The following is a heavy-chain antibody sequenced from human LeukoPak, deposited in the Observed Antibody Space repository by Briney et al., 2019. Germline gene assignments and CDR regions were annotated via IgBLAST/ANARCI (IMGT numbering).Heavy chain of an antibody. CDR2: IYYSGSA. V-gene: IGHV4-59*12. CDR3: ARDGYNALDY. CDR1: GGSISSYY. Sequence: SETLSLTCTVSGGSISSYYWSWIRQPPGKGLEWIGNIYYSGSANYNPSLKSRVTMSVDTSKNQFSLKLSSVTAADTAVYYCARDGYNALDYWGQGTLVTVSS. J-gene: IGHJ4*02. D-gene: IGHD5-24*01.